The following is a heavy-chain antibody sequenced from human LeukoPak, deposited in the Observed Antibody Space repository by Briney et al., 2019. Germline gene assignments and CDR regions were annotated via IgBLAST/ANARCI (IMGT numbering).Heavy chain of an antibody. CDR1: GFTFDDYG. D-gene: IGHD2-2*01. J-gene: IGHJ4*02. V-gene: IGHV3-20*04. CDR2: INWNGGST. CDR3: ARGNRIVVVPAAYDY. Sequence: PGGSLRLSCAASGFTFDDYGMSWVRQAPGKGLEWVSGINWNGGSTGYADSVKGRFTISWDNAKTSLYLQMNSLRAEDTALYYCARGNRIVVVPAAYDYWGQGTLVTVSS.